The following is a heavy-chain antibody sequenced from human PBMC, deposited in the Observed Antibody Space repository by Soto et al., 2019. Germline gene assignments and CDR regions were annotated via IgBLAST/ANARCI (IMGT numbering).Heavy chain of an antibody. CDR2: IIPIFGTA. CDR3: ARDQFGSGWSRYYYYGTDV. Sequence: SVKVSCKASGGTFSSYAISWVRQAPGQGLEWMGGIIPIFGTANYAQKFQGRVTITADESTSTAYMELSSLRSEDTAVYYCARDQFGSGWSRYYYYGTDVWGQGTTVTVSS. D-gene: IGHD6-19*01. V-gene: IGHV1-69*13. CDR1: GGTFSSYA. J-gene: IGHJ6*02.